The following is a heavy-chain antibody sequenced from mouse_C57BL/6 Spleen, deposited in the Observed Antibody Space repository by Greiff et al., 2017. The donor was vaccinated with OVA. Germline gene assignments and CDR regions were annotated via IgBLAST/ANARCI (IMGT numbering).Heavy chain of an antibody. CDR1: GFTFSDYG. CDR2: ISNLAYSI. V-gene: IGHV5-15*04. J-gene: IGHJ4*01. D-gene: IGHD1-1*01. Sequence: EVQRVESGGGLVQPGGSLKLSCAASGFTFSDYGMAWVRQAPRKGPEWVAFISNLAYSIYYADTVTGRFTISRENAKNTLYLEMSSLRSEDTAMYYCARRGITTGYAMDYWGQGTSVTVSS. CDR3: ARRGITTGYAMDY.